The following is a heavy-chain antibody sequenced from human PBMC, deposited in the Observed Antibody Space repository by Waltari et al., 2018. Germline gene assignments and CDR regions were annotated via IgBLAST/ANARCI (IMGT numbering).Heavy chain of an antibody. J-gene: IGHJ6*02. D-gene: IGHD6-19*01. V-gene: IGHV3-74*01. Sequence: EVQLVESGGGLFQPGGSLRLSCAASGFTSGFNFSTYWMHWVRQATGKGLGWVSHINRDGTSTDYADSVKGRLTISRDNAKDTLYLQMNSLRPEDTAVYYCARGLSNYYYGMDVWGQGTTVTVSS. CDR2: INRDGTST. CDR1: GFNFSTYW. CDR3: ARGLSNYYYGMDV.